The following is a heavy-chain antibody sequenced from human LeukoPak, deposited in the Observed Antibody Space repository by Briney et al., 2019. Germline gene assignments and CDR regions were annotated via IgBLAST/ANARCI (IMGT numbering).Heavy chain of an antibody. V-gene: IGHV3-23*01. CDR3: AKVEYSSNIPQH. J-gene: IGHJ1*01. D-gene: IGHD6-6*01. Sequence: GGSLRLSCAASGFTFSSYAMSWVRQAPGKGLEWVSSISGSGGSTYYADSVKGRFTISRDNSKNTQYLQMNSLRAEDTAVYYCAKVEYSSNIPQHWGQGTLVTVSS. CDR1: GFTFSSYA. CDR2: ISGSGGST.